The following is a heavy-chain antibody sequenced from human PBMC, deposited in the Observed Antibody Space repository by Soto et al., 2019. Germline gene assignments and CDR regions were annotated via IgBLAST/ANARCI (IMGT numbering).Heavy chain of an antibody. CDR1: GGSISSYY. V-gene: IGHV4-4*07. CDR2: IYTSGST. Sequence: PSETLSLTCTVSGGSISSYYWSWIRQPAGKGLEWIGRIYTSGSTNYNPSLKSRVTMSVDTSKNQFSLKLSSVTAADTAVYYCAREMMYCDSSGYYSGWFDPWGQGTLVTVSS. J-gene: IGHJ5*02. D-gene: IGHD3-22*01. CDR3: AREMMYCDSSGYYSGWFDP.